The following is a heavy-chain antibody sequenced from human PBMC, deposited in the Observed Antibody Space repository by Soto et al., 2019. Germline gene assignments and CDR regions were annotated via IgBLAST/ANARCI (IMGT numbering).Heavy chain of an antibody. CDR2: ISWNSGSI. V-gene: IGHV3-9*01. D-gene: IGHD3-3*01. CDR3: AKDIYDFWSGYPAGCFDY. J-gene: IGHJ4*02. Sequence: GGSLRLSCAASGFTFDDYAMHWVRQAPGKGLEWVSGISWNSGSIGYADSVKGRFTISRDNAKNSLYLQMNSLRAEDTALYYCAKDIYDFWSGYPAGCFDYWGQGTLVTVSS. CDR1: GFTFDDYA.